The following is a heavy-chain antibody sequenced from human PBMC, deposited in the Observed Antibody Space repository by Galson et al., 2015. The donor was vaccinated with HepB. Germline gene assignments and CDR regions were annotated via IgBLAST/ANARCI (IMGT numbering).Heavy chain of an antibody. D-gene: IGHD1-1*01. J-gene: IGHJ4*02. CDR3: VTLNYYFDY. V-gene: IGHV3-7*05. CDR1: GFTFSSYW. Sequence: SLRLSCAASGFTFSSYWMSWVRQAPGKGLEWVATIKQDGSEKYYVDSVKGRFTISRDNAKNSLYLQMNSLRAEDTAVYYCVTLNYYFDYWGQGTLVTVSS. CDR2: IKQDGSEK.